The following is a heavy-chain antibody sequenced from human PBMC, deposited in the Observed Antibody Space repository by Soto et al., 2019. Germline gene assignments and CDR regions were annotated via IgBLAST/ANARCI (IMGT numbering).Heavy chain of an antibody. CDR2: FDPEDGET. D-gene: IGHD3-3*01. Sequence: ASVKVSCKVSGYTRTELSMHCVLQSPGKGLEWMGGFDPEDGETIYAQKFQGRVTMTEDTSTDTAYMELSSLRSEDTAVYYCATDGDFGVVNPPTWGQGTLVTVSS. CDR1: GYTRTELS. V-gene: IGHV1-24*01. J-gene: IGHJ5*02. CDR3: ATDGDFGVVNPPT.